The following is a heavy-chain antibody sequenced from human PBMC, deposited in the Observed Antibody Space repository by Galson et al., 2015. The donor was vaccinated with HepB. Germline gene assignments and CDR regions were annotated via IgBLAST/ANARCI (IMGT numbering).Heavy chain of an antibody. CDR1: GDTFTNYY. V-gene: IGHV1-46*01. CDR3: ARLLTMVRGVNRYFDL. Sequence: SVKVSCKASGDTFTNYYMHWVRQAPGQGLEWMGVVNPSGGSAGYAQRFQGRVTMSRDTATSTVYMELSRLRSEDTAMYYCARLLTMVRGVNRYFDLWGRGTLVTVSS. CDR2: VNPSGGSA. J-gene: IGHJ2*01. D-gene: IGHD3-10*01.